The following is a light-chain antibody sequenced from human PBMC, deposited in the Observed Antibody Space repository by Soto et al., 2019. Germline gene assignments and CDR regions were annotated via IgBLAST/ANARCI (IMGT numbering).Light chain of an antibody. Sequence: IVLTQSPATLSLSPGERATLSCRASQSVDRRLAWYQQKPGQAPSLLIFDASNRATGVPARFSGGGSGTDFTLTISRLEPEDFAVYYCHHYGGSPITFGQGTRLEIK. CDR1: QSVDRR. V-gene: IGKV3-20*01. CDR2: DAS. J-gene: IGKJ5*01. CDR3: HHYGGSPIT.